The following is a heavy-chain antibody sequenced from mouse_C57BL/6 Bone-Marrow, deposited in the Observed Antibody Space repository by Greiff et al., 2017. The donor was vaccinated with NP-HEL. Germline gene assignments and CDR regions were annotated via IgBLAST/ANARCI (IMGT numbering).Heavy chain of an antibody. CDR1: GFTFSSYT. V-gene: IGHV5-9*01. CDR2: ISGGGGNT. J-gene: IGHJ2*01. Sequence: DVKLVESGGGLVKPGGSLKLSCAASGFTFSSYTMSWVRQTPEKRLEWVATISGGGGNTYYPDSVKGRFTISRDNAKNTLYLQMSSLRSEDTALYYCARHLPGDYWGQGTTLTVSS. CDR3: ARHLPGDY.